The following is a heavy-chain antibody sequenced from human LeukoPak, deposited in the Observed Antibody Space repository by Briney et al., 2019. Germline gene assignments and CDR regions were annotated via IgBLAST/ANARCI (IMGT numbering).Heavy chain of an antibody. V-gene: IGHV7-4-1*01. CDR1: GYSFTRYT. Sequence: ASVKVSCKASGYSFTRYTMNWVRQAPGQGLEWMGWINTNTGNPTYAQGFTGRFVFSLDTSVSTAYLQIGSLKAEDTAVYYCARDLTPHYGFWSGQDTFDIWGQGTMVTVSS. CDR2: INTNTGNP. CDR3: ARDLTPHYGFWSGQDTFDI. D-gene: IGHD3-3*01. J-gene: IGHJ3*02.